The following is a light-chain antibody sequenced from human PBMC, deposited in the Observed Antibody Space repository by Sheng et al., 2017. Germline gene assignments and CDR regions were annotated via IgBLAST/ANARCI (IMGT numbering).Light chain of an antibody. J-gene: IGKJ4*01. CDR2: TAS. CDR3: QQYYSTTPLT. CDR1: QGIGNS. V-gene: IGKV1-NL1*01. Sequence: DIQMTQSPASLSASVGDRVTITCRASQGIGNSLAWYQQKPGKAPKLLIYTASRLESGVPSRFSGSGSGTDYTLTISSLQPEDFATYYCQQYYSTTPLTFGGGTKVEIQ.